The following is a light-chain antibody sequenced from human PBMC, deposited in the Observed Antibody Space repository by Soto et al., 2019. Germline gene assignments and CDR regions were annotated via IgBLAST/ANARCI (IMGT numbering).Light chain of an antibody. CDR1: QAISSY. CDR2: AAS. Sequence: IQMTQSPSTLSASVGDRVTITCRASQAISSYLAWYQQKPGKAPKVLSSAASTLQSGVPSRFRGSGAATEFTLTISSLQPEDCATYYCQQLISYPLNFGGGTKVDIK. J-gene: IGKJ4*01. V-gene: IGKV1-9*01. CDR3: QQLISYPLN.